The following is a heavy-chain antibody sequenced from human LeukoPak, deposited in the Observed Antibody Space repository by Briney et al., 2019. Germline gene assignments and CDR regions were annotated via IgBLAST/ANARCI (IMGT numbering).Heavy chain of an antibody. J-gene: IGHJ4*02. Sequence: SETLSLTCTVSGGSISSSSYYLGWIRQPPGKGLEWIGSIYYSGSTYYNPSLKSRVTISVDTSKNQFSLKLSSVPAADTAVYYCARHYYDSSKGGDFDYWGQGTLVTVSS. CDR1: GGSISSSSYY. D-gene: IGHD3-22*01. CDR2: IYYSGST. CDR3: ARHYYDSSKGGDFDY. V-gene: IGHV4-39*01.